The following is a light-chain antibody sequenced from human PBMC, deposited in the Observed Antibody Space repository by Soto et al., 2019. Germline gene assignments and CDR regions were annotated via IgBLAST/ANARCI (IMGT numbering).Light chain of an antibody. CDR1: QSISAW. CDR2: KAS. CDR3: QQYNNNASWT. J-gene: IGKJ1*01. Sequence: DIQMTQSPSTLSASVGDRVTITCRASQSISAWLAWYQQKPGKAPKLLIYKASTLESGVPSRFSGSGSGTEFTLTIISLQPDDFATYYCQQYNNNASWTFGQGTKVQIK. V-gene: IGKV1-5*03.